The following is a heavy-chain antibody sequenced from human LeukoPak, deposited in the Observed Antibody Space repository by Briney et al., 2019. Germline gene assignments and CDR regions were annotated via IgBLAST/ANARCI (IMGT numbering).Heavy chain of an antibody. CDR3: ARAFWSGYPTDY. D-gene: IGHD3-3*01. Sequence: SETLSLTCTVSGGSISSSGYYWGWLRQPPGKGLEWIGSIYYSGSTYYSPSLKSRVTISRDTSKNQFSLKLSSVTAADTAVYYCARAFWSGYPTDYWGQGTLVTVSS. J-gene: IGHJ4*02. CDR2: IYYSGST. V-gene: IGHV4-39*07. CDR1: GGSISSSGYY.